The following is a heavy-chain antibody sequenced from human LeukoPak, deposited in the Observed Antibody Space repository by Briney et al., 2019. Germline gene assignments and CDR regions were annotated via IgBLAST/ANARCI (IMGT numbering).Heavy chain of an antibody. J-gene: IGHJ3*02. CDR3: ARDSEYDAFDI. D-gene: IGHD3-10*01. CDR1: GFTFSSYG. V-gene: IGHV3-30*03. Sequence: GGSLRLSCAASGFTFSSYGMHWVRQAPGKGLEWVAVISYDGSNKYYADSVKGRFTISRDNAKNSLYLQMNSLRAKDTAVYYCARDSEYDAFDIWGQGTMVTVSS. CDR2: ISYDGSNK.